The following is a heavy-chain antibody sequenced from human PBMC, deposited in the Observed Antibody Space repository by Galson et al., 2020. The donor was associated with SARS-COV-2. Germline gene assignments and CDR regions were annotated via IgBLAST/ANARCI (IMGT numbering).Heavy chain of an antibody. D-gene: IGHD3-22*01. J-gene: IGHJ4*02. V-gene: IGHV4-31*03. CDR2: IHYSGST. Sequence: ETSETLSLTCTVSGGSISSDGYYWSWIRQYPGKGLEWIGYIHYSGSTYYKPSLKSRVTISVDTSKNQFSLRLSSVTAADTAVYYCALYYYDSSGYTFDYWGQGTLVTVSS. CDR3: ALYYYDSSGYTFDY. CDR1: GGSISSDGYY.